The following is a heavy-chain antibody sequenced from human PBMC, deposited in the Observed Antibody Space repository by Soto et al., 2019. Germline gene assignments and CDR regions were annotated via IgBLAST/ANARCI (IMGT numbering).Heavy chain of an antibody. Sequence: GGSLRLSCAASGFTFSSYAMSWVRQAPGKGLEWVSAISGSGSSTYYADSVKGRFTISRDNSKNTLYLQMNSLRAEDTAVYYCANTALTPIIVVVSGTFDYWGQGTLVTVSS. CDR1: GFTFSSYA. J-gene: IGHJ4*02. CDR3: ANTALTPIIVVVSGTFDY. CDR2: ISGSGSST. V-gene: IGHV3-23*01. D-gene: IGHD3-22*01.